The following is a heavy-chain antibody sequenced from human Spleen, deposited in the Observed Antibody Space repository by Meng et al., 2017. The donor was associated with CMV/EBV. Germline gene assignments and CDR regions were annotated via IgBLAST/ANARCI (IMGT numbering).Heavy chain of an antibody. J-gene: IGHJ5*02. CDR3: ASPGYSYGYHWFDP. CDR2: ITSSGSTI. D-gene: IGHD5-18*01. V-gene: IGHV3-48*04. Sequence: ASGFTCSSYSMNWVRQAPEKGLEWVSCITSSGSTIYYADSVKGRFTISRDNAKNSLYLQMNSLRAEDTAVYYCASPGYSYGYHWFDPWGQGTLVTVSS. CDR1: GFTCSSYS.